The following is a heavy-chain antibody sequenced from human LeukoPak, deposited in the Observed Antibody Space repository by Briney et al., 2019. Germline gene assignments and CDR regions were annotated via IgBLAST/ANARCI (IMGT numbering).Heavy chain of an antibody. D-gene: IGHD5-18*01. CDR2: IDPSDSDT. Sequence: GEPLKISCKASGYSFTSYWIGWVRQMPGKGLEWMGIIDPSDSDTRYTPSFQGQVTISADKSLTTAYLQWNSLKASDTAMYYCARQTAMGRSGDYWGQGTLVIASS. CDR1: GYSFTSYW. V-gene: IGHV5-51*01. J-gene: IGHJ4*02. CDR3: ARQTAMGRSGDY.